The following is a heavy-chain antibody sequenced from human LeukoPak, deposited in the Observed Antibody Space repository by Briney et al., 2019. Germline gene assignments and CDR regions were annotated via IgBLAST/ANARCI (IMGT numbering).Heavy chain of an antibody. D-gene: IGHD5-12*01. J-gene: IGHJ4*02. CDR2: IYYSGST. Sequence: SETLSLTCTVSGGSISSSSYYWGWIRQPPGKGLEWTGSIYYSGSTYYNPSLKSRVTISVDTSKNQFSLKLSSVTAADTAVYYCARNLVATIKTPGLYYFDYWGQGTLVTVSS. CDR3: ARNLVATIKTPGLYYFDY. CDR1: GGSISSSSYY. V-gene: IGHV4-39*01.